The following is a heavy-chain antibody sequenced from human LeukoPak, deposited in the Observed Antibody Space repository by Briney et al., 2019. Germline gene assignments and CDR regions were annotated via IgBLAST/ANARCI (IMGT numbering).Heavy chain of an antibody. CDR3: ARSGIGCFDY. CDR1: GGSISSYY. V-gene: IGHV4-59*01. CDR2: TYYSGST. J-gene: IGHJ4*02. D-gene: IGHD2-15*01. Sequence: PSETLSLTCTVSGGSISSYYWSWIRQPPGKGLEWIGYTYYSGSTNYNPSLKSRVTISVDTSKNQFSLKLSSVTAADTAVYYCARSGIGCFDYWGQGTLVTVSS.